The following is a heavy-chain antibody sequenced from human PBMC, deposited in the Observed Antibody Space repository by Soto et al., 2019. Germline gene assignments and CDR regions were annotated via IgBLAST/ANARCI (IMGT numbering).Heavy chain of an antibody. Sequence: SETLSLTCTVSGGSIISSSYYWGWIRQPPGKGLEWIGSIYYSGSTYYNPSLKSRVTISVDTSKNQFSLKLSSVTAADTAVYYCAKNYLGSPDYYTALDSWGQGTLVTVSS. J-gene: IGHJ4*02. CDR3: AKNYLGSPDYYTALDS. CDR1: GGSIISSSYY. D-gene: IGHD3-3*01. CDR2: IYYSGST. V-gene: IGHV4-39*01.